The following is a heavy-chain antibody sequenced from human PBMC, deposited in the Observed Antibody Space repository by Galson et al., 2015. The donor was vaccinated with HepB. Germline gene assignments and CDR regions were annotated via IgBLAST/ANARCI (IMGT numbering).Heavy chain of an antibody. CDR1: GFTFSTYW. D-gene: IGHD1-26*01. CDR2: INKDGSET. J-gene: IGHJ4*02. Sequence: SLRLSCAASGFTFSTYWMSWVRQAPGKGLEWVANINKDGSETYYVESLKGRITISRDKAKNSLYLQMNGLRGDDTAVYYCARGGSGSCYEFTDYWGQGTMVTVSS. CDR3: ARGGSGSCYEFTDY. V-gene: IGHV3-7*03.